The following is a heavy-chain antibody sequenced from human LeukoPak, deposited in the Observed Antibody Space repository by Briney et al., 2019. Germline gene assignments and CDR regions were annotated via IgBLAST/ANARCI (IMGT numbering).Heavy chain of an antibody. V-gene: IGHV3-74*01. CDR2: INSDGSST. CDR3: ARSGDYTGACDY. CDR1: GFTFSSYW. J-gene: IGHJ4*02. Sequence: GGSLRLSCAASGFTFSSYWMHWVRHAPGKGLVWVSRINSDGSSTSYADSVKGRFTISRDNAKNTLYLQMNSLRAEDTAVYYCARSGDYTGACDYWGQGTLVTVSS. D-gene: IGHD4-17*01.